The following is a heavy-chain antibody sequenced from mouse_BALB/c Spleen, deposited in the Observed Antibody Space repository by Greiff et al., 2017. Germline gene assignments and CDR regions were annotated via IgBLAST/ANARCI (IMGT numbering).Heavy chain of an antibody. D-gene: IGHD1-1*01. CDR2: IDPENGDT. V-gene: IGHV14-4*02. Sequence: EVQLQQSGAELVRSGASVKLSCTASGFNIKDYYMHWVKQRPEQGLEWIGWIDPENGDTEYAPKFQGKATMTADTSSNTAYLQLSSLTSEDTAVYYCNSGSSSPMDDWGQGTSVTVSS. J-gene: IGHJ4*01. CDR1: GFNIKDYY. CDR3: NSGSSSPMDD.